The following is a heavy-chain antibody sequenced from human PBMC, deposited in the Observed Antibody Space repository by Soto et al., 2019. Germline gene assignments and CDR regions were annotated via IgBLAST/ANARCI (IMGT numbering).Heavy chain of an antibody. Sequence: EVQLLESGGGLVQPGGSLRLSCAASGFTFSSYAMSWVRQAPGKGLEWVSAISGSGGSTYYADPVKGRFTISRDNSKNTLYLQMNSLRAEDTAVYYCAKTRCSSTSCYWFDYWGQGTLVTVSS. CDR1: GFTFSSYA. V-gene: IGHV3-23*01. J-gene: IGHJ4*02. CDR2: ISGSGGST. CDR3: AKTRCSSTSCYWFDY. D-gene: IGHD2-2*01.